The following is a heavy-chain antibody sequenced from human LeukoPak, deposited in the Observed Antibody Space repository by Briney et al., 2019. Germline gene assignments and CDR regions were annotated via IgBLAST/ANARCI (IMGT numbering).Heavy chain of an antibody. CDR3: ARDPGSGYEEHFDY. V-gene: IGHV4-59*01. D-gene: IGHD5-12*01. Sequence: SETLSLTCTVSGGSISSYYWSWIRQPPGKGLEWIGYIYYSGSTNYNPSLKSRVTISVDTSKNQFSLKLSSVTAADTAVYYCARDPGSGYEEHFDYWGQGTLVTVSS. CDR2: IYYSGST. J-gene: IGHJ4*02. CDR1: GGSISSYY.